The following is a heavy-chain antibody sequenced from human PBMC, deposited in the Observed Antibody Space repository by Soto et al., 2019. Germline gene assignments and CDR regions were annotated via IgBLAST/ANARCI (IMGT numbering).Heavy chain of an antibody. Sequence: QVQLQQWGAGLLKPSETLSLTCAVYGGSFSGYYWSWIRQPPGKGLEWIGEINHSGSTNYNPSLKSRVTISVDTYKNQFSLKLSSVTAADTAVYYCAIYYYSYVMDVWGQGTTVTVSS. CDR3: AIYYYSYVMDV. J-gene: IGHJ6*02. CDR1: GGSFSGYY. V-gene: IGHV4-34*01. CDR2: INHSGST.